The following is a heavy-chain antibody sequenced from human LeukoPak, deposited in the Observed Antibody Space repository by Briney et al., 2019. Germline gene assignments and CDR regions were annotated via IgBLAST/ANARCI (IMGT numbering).Heavy chain of an antibody. CDR3: AKDGPWLTGYYSVPTFDY. D-gene: IGHD3-9*01. Sequence: GGSLRLSCAASGFTFSSYEMSWVRQAPGKGLEWVSAISGSGGSTYYADSVKGRFTISRDNSKNTLYLQMNSLRAEDTAVYYCAKDGPWLTGYYSVPTFDYWGQGTLVTVSS. CDR1: GFTFSSYE. J-gene: IGHJ4*02. V-gene: IGHV3-23*01. CDR2: ISGSGGST.